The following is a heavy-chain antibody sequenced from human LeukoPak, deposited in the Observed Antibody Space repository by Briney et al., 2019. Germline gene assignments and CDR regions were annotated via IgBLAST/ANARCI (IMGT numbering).Heavy chain of an antibody. CDR2: MNPNSGNT. CDR3: AREYYYGSGNYYNRIDY. CDR1: GYTFTSYD. J-gene: IGHJ4*02. Sequence: ASVKVSCKASGYTFTSYDINWVRQATGQGLEWMGWMNPNSGNTGYAHKFQGRVTMTRDTSISTAYMVLNRLRSDDTAVYYCAREYYYGSGNYYNRIDYWGQGTLVTVSS. V-gene: IGHV1-8*01. D-gene: IGHD3-10*01.